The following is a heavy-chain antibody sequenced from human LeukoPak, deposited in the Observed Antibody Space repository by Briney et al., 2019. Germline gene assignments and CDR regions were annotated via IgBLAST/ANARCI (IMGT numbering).Heavy chain of an antibody. CDR1: GGTFSSYA. Sequence: ASVKVSCKASGGTFSSYAISWVRQAPGQGLEWMGWINTGNGNTKYSQKFQGRVTITRDTSASTAYMELSSLRSEDTAVYYCARAPYSNYIFDYWGQGTLVTVSS. D-gene: IGHD4-11*01. V-gene: IGHV1-3*04. CDR3: ARAPYSNYIFDY. J-gene: IGHJ4*02. CDR2: INTGNGNT.